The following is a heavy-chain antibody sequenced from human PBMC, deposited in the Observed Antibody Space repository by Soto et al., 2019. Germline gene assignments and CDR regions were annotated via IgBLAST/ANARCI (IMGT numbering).Heavy chain of an antibody. CDR2: ISGSGGST. CDR1: GFTFSSYA. V-gene: IGHV3-23*01. Sequence: GGSLRLSCAASGFTFSSYAMSWVRQAPGKGLEWVSAISGSGGSTYYADSVKGRFTISRDNSKNTLYLQMNSLRAEDTAVYYCAKDIDYGDYGYYYYGMDVWGQGTTVTVSS. D-gene: IGHD4-17*01. J-gene: IGHJ6*02. CDR3: AKDIDYGDYGYYYYGMDV.